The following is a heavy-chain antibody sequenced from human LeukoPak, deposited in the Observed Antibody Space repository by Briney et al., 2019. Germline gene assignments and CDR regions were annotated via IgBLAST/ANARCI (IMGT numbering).Heavy chain of an antibody. CDR2: INGGGVNT. CDR3: AKDLYSNYGPADY. D-gene: IGHD4-11*01. Sequence: GGSLRLSCAASGFTFSSYAMSWVRQAPGKGLEWVSTINGGGVNTHYADSVGGRFTISRDNSKYTLFLQMNSLRDEDTAVYYCAKDLYSNYGPADYWGQGNLVTVSS. J-gene: IGHJ4*02. V-gene: IGHV3-23*01. CDR1: GFTFSSYA.